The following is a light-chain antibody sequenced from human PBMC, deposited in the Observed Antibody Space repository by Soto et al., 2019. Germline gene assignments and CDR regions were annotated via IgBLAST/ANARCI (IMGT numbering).Light chain of an antibody. CDR2: GAS. CDR1: QSVSSN. Sequence: EIVMTQSPATLSVSPGERATLSCRASQSVSSNLAWYQRKPGQAPRLLIYGASSRATGIPATFSGSGSGAEFTLTISSLQSEDFAIYYCQQYNNWPYTFGQGTKVDIK. CDR3: QQYNNWPYT. V-gene: IGKV3-15*01. J-gene: IGKJ2*01.